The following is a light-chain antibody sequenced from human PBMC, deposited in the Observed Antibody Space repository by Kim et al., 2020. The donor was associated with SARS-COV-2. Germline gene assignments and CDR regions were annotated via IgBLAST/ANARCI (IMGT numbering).Light chain of an antibody. J-gene: IGKJ4*01. V-gene: IGKV3-20*01. CDR3: QQYGSSPLT. CDR1: QSVSSSN. Sequence: SPGERATLSCRASQSVSSSNLAWYQQKAGQAPRLLIYAASRRATDIPDRFSGSGSETDFTLTISRLEPEDFALYYCQQYGSSPLTFGGGTKVDIK. CDR2: AAS.